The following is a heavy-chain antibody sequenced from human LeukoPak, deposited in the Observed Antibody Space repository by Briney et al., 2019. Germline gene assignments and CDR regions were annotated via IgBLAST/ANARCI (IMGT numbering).Heavy chain of an antibody. CDR2: ISSSGSTI. D-gene: IGHD3-10*01. CDR1: GFTFSSYE. V-gene: IGHV3-48*03. CDR3: ARAPQYKYYYGSGSGFDY. J-gene: IGHJ4*02. Sequence: GGSLRLSCAASGFTFSSYEMNWVGQAPGKGLEGVSYISSSGSTIYYAESVKGRFTISRDNAKNSLYLQMNSLRAEDTAVYYCARAPQYKYYYGSGSGFDYWGQGTLVTVSS.